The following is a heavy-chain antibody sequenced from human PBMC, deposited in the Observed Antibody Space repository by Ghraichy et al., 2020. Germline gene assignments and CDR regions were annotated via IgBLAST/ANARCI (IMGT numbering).Heavy chain of an antibody. CDR2: INHSGST. CDR3: ARGIHDYVWGSYRYGEYDY. D-gene: IGHD3-16*02. V-gene: IGHV4-34*01. J-gene: IGHJ4*02. CDR1: GGSFSGYY. Sequence: SQTLSLTCAVYGGSFSGYYWSWIRQPPGKGLEWIGEINHSGSTNYNPSLKSRVTISVDTSKNQFSLKLSSVTAADTAVYYCARGIHDYVWGSYRYGEYDYWGQGTLVTVSS.